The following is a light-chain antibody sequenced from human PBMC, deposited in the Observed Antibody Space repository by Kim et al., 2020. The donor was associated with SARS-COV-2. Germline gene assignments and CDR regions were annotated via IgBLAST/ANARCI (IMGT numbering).Light chain of an antibody. V-gene: IGKV1-39*01. CDR2: AAS. CDR1: QSISTY. Sequence: DIQMTQSPSSLAASVGDRVTIACRASQSISTYLNWYQQKPGKVPKLLIYAASTLQSGVPSRFSGSGSGTDFTLTISSLQPEDFATYYCQQSHTTPLLTFGGGTKVDIK. J-gene: IGKJ4*01. CDR3: QQSHTTPLLT.